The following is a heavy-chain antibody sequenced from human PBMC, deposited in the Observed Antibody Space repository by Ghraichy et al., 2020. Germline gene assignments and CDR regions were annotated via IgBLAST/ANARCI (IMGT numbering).Heavy chain of an antibody. CDR1: GFTFSGSA. J-gene: IGHJ4*02. CDR2: IRSKANSYAT. Sequence: LSLTCAASGFTFSGSAMHWVRQASGKGLEWVGRIRSKANSYATAYAASVKGRFTISRDDSKNTAYLQMNSLKTEDTAVYYCTSNSAGSLADYWGQGTLVTVSS. CDR3: TSNSAGSLADY. D-gene: IGHD6-19*01. V-gene: IGHV3-73*01.